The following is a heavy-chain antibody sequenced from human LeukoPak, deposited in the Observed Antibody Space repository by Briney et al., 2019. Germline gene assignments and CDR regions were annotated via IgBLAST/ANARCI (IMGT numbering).Heavy chain of an antibody. CDR2: MNPNSGNT. V-gene: IGHV1-8*01. CDR3: ARGEGYCSSTSCYTGNKFDY. CDR1: GYTFTSYD. Sequence: ASVKVSCKASGYTFTSYDINWVRQATGQGLEWMGWMNPNSGNTGYAQKFRGRVTMTRNTSISTAYMELSSLRSEDTAVYYCARGEGYCSSTSCYTGNKFDYWGQGTLVTVSS. J-gene: IGHJ4*02. D-gene: IGHD2-2*02.